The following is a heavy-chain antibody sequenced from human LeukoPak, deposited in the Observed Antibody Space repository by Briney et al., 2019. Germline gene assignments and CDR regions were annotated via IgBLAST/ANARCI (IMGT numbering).Heavy chain of an antibody. CDR1: GXIFSTSE. J-gene: IGHJ2*01. CDR3: ATVAMEDWYFDL. Sequence: GGSLRLSCAASGXIFSTSEMNWIRQATGKGLESVSYISSSGSTIYYADAVKGRFTISRDNAKNSLYLQMSSLRDEDTAVYYCATVAMEDWYFDLWGRGTLVTVSS. CDR2: ISSSGSTI. D-gene: IGHD5-18*01. V-gene: IGHV3-48*03.